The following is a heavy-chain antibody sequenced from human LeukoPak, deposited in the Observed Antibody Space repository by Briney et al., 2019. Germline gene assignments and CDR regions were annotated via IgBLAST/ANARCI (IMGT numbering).Heavy chain of an antibody. D-gene: IGHD5-12*01. CDR2: INPSGDNT. V-gene: IGHV1-46*01. J-gene: IGHJ5*02. CDR1: GYTFTNNF. Sequence: GASVKVSCKASGYTFTNNFMHWVRQAPGQGLEWMGIINPSGDNTWYAQKFQGRVTMTRDMATSIDYMEVSSLRSEDTAVYYCARDNSVGDSAWWFDPWGQGTLVTVSS. CDR3: ARDNSVGDSAWWFDP.